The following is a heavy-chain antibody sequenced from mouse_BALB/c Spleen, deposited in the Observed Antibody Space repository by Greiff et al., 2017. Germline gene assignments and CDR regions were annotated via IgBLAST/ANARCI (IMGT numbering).Heavy chain of an antibody. CDR2: IWAGGST. Sequence: VHLVESGPGLVAPSQSLSITCTVSGFSLTSYGVHWVRQPPGKGLEWLGVIWAGGSTNYNSALMSRLSISKDNSKSQVFLKMNSLQTDDTAMYYCDRDLTTGVADWGQGTLVTVSA. CDR3: DRDLTTGVAD. V-gene: IGHV2-9*02. D-gene: IGHD1-1*01. J-gene: IGHJ3*01. CDR1: GFSLTSYG.